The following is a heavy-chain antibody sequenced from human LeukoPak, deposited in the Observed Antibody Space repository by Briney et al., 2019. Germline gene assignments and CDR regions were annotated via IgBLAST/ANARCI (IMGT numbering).Heavy chain of an antibody. CDR2: INRDGSKN. CDR1: EFTFGSYW. CDR3: ARDSSPYCGDDCYFDAFDL. V-gene: IGHV3-7*03. J-gene: IGHJ3*01. Sequence: PGGSLRLSCAASEFTFGSYWMTWVRQAPGKGLGWVANINRDGSKNHFVDSVKGRFTISRDNAKNFLYLQMNSLRAEDTAVYFCARDSSPYCGDDCYFDAFDLWGQGTMVTVSS. D-gene: IGHD2-21*02.